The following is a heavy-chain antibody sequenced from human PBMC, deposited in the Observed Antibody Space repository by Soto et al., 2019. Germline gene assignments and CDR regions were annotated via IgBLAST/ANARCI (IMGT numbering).Heavy chain of an antibody. CDR2: IRSRANSNAT. D-gene: IGHD5-12*01. CDR3: TGGYSGYDRYYYGMDV. CDR1: GFTLSGSA. Sequence: EVQLVESGGGLVQPGGSLKLSCAASGFTLSGSAMHWVRQASGKGLEWVGRIRSRANSNATAYAASVKGRFTISRDESKNTAYLQMNSLKTEDTAVYYCTGGYSGYDRYYYGMDVWGQGITVTVSS. J-gene: IGHJ6*02. V-gene: IGHV3-73*01.